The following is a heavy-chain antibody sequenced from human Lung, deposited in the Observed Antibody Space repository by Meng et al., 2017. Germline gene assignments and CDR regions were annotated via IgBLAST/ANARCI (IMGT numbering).Heavy chain of an antibody. CDR3: ARGPTTMAHDFDY. CDR1: GGSFSDYY. V-gene: IGHV4-34*01. CDR2: INHSGST. D-gene: IGHD4-11*01. Sequence: QVPLQQWGAGLLKPSETLSRTCVVSGGSFSDYYWSWIRQPPGKGLEWIGEINHSGSTNYNPSLESRATISVDTSQNNLSLKLSSVTAADSAVYCCARGPTTMAHDFDYWGQGTLVTVSS. J-gene: IGHJ4*02.